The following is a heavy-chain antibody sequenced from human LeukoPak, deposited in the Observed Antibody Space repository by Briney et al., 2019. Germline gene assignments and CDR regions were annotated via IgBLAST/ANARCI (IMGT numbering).Heavy chain of an antibody. CDR1: GHTFTGYY. Sequence: ASVKVSCKASGHTFTGYYIHWVRQAPGQGLEWMGWINPNSGGTNYAQKFQGRVTMTRDTSISTAYMELSRLRSDDTAVYYCACRLGSSRWYVWFDPWGQGSLVTVSS. CDR3: ACRLGSSRWYVWFDP. D-gene: IGHD6-19*01. J-gene: IGHJ5*02. V-gene: IGHV1-2*02. CDR2: INPNSGGT.